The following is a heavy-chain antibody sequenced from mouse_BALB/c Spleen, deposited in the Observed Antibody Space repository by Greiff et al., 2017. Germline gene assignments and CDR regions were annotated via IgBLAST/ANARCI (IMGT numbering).Heavy chain of an antibody. Sequence: DLVKPGASVKLSCKASGYTFTIYWINWIKQRPGQGLEWIGRIAPGSGSTYYNEMFKGKATLTVDTSSSTAYIQLSSLSSEDSAVYFCARWDTMDYWGQGTSVTVSS. D-gene: IGHD4-1*01. V-gene: IGHV1S41*01. CDR1: GYTFTIYW. CDR3: ARWDTMDY. J-gene: IGHJ4*01. CDR2: IAPGSGST.